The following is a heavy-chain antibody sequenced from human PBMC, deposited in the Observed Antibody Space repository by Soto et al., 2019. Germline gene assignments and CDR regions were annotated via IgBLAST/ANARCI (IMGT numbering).Heavy chain of an antibody. CDR2: IYHSGST. CDR1: GGSISSGGYS. V-gene: IGHV4-30-2*01. J-gene: IGHJ4*02. D-gene: IGHD2-15*01. CDR3: AREQVVAAKH. Sequence: PSETLSLTCAVSGGSISSGGYSWSWIRQPPGEGLEWIGYIYHSGSTYYNPSLKSRVTISVDRSKNQFSLKLSSVTAADTAVYYCAREQVVAAKHWGQGTLVTVSS.